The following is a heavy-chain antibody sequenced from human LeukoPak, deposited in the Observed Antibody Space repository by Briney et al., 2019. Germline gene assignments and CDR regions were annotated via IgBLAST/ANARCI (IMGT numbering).Heavy chain of an antibody. CDR3: AKHHSSGYYGHFDY. CDR2: IYSGGST. J-gene: IGHJ4*02. D-gene: IGHD3-22*01. V-gene: IGHV3-66*01. Sequence: GGSLRLSCAASGFTVSSNYMSWVRQAPGKGLEWVSIIYSGGSTYYADSVKGRFTISRDNSKNTLYLQMNSLRAEDTAVYYCAKHHSSGYYGHFDYWGQGTLVTVSS. CDR1: GFTVSSNY.